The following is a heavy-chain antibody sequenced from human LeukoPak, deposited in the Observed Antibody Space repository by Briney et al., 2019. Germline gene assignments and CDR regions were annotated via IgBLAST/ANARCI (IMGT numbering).Heavy chain of an antibody. D-gene: IGHD5-12*01. J-gene: IGHJ4*02. V-gene: IGHV5-51*01. Sequence: GGSRQISCKGSGSLFTSDWIGGVRQMRGKGREWMGMIYPGDSGRRYSPSFQGQVTISADKSISTAYLQWSSLKASDTAMYYCARGGGYGLFDYWGQGTLVTVSS. CDR1: GSLFTSDW. CDR2: IYPGDSGR. CDR3: ARGGGYGLFDY.